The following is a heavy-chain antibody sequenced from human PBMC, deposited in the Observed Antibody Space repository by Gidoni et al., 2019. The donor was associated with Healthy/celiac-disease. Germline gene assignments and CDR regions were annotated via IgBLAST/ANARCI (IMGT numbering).Heavy chain of an antibody. Sequence: QVQLVQSGAEVKKPGSSVKVSCKASGGTFSSYTISWVRQAPGQGLEWMGRIIPILGIANYAQKFRGRVTITADKSTSTAYMELSSLRSEDTAVYYCARGTYYGSGSYWSYWGQGTLVTVSS. D-gene: IGHD3-10*01. V-gene: IGHV1-69*02. CDR2: IIPILGIA. J-gene: IGHJ4*02. CDR3: ARGTYYGSGSYWSY. CDR1: GGTFSSYT.